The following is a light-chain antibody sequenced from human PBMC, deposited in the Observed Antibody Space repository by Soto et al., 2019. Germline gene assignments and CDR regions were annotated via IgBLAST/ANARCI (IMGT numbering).Light chain of an antibody. CDR1: SSNIGSNY. CDR3: AAWDDSLSGVV. Sequence: QSVLTQPPSASGTPGQRVTISCSGSSSNIGSNYVYWYQQLPGTAPKLLIYSNNQRPSGVPDRFSGSKSGTSASLAFSGLRSEDEADYYCAAWDDSLSGVVFGGGTQLTVL. V-gene: IGLV1-47*02. J-gene: IGLJ2*01. CDR2: SNN.